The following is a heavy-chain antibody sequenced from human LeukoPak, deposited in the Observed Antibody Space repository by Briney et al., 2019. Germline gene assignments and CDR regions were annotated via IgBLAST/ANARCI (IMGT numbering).Heavy chain of an antibody. Sequence: GSVKVSCKASGYTFTSYYMHWVQQAPGQGLEWMGRINPNSGGTNYAQKFQGRVTMTRDTSISTAYMELSRLRSDDTAVYYCARECPYSSRWGMTDAFDIWGQGTMVTVSS. CDR3: ARECPYSSRWGMTDAFDI. CDR1: GYTFTSYY. V-gene: IGHV1-2*06. D-gene: IGHD6-13*01. CDR2: INPNSGGT. J-gene: IGHJ3*02.